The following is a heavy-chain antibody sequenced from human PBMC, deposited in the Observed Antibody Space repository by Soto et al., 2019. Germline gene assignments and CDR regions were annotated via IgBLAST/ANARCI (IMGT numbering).Heavy chain of an antibody. CDR1: GVSITSSDSY. Sequence: QVQLQESGPGLVKPSQTLSLTCSVSGVSITSSDSYWSLIRQPPGKGLEWIGYINSSGRAYYRPSLNSRVSISIDTSKNHFSLRPTSVTVADTAVYFSASFSTLGKDYGVDVWGQGTTVTVSS. V-gene: IGHV4-30-4*01. CDR3: ASFSTLGKDYGVDV. D-gene: IGHD3-3*02. J-gene: IGHJ6*02. CDR2: INSSGRA.